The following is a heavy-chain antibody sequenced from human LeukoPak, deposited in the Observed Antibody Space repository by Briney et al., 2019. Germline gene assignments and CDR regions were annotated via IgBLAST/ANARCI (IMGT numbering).Heavy chain of an antibody. V-gene: IGHV1-69*05. CDR1: GGTFSSYA. CDR2: IIPIFGTA. J-gene: IGHJ4*02. CDR3: ARGPSYYYDSSGNQGY. Sequence: ASVKVSCKASGGTFSSYAISWVRQAPGQGLEWMGGIIPIFGTANYAQKFQGRVTITRDTSASTAYMELSSLRSEDTAVYYCARGPSYYYDSSGNQGYWGQGTLVTVSS. D-gene: IGHD3-22*01.